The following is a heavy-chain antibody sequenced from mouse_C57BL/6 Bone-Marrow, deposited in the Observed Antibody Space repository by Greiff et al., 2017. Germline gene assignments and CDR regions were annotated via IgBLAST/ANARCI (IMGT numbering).Heavy chain of an antibody. V-gene: IGHV1-55*01. CDR2: IYPGSGST. CDR1: GYTFTSYW. Sequence: QVQLQQPGAELVKPGASVKMSCKASGYTFTSYWITWVKQRPVPGLEWIGDIYPGSGSTNYNEKFKSKATLTVETSSSTAYMQLSSLTSEDSAVYFCARETAQATNFDFWGSGTAVTVSS. D-gene: IGHD3-2*02. CDR3: ARETAQATNFDF. J-gene: IGHJ1*01.